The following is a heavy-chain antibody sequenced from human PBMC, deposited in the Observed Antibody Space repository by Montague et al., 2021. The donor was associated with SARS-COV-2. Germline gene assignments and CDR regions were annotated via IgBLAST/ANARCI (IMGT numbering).Heavy chain of an antibody. CDR2: IYYSGST. CDR1: GGSISSSSYY. V-gene: IGHV4-39*01. Sequence: SDTLSLTCTVSGGSISSSSYYWGWIRQPPGKGLEWIGSIYYSGSTYYNPSLKSRVTVSVDTSKNQFSLKLSSVTAADTAVYYCARQDPYSKQKFYYYYYYMDVWGKGTTVTVSS. CDR3: ARQDPYSKQKFYYYYYYMDV. J-gene: IGHJ6*03. D-gene: IGHD4-11*01.